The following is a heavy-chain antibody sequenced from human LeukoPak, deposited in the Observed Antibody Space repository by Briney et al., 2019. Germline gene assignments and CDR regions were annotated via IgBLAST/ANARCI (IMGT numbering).Heavy chain of an antibody. Sequence: GGSLRLSCAASGFTFSTYGMHWVRQAPGKGLEWVSVIYSGGSTYYADSVKGRFTISRDNSKNTLYLQMNSLRAEDTAVYYCARADGGSYSDDAFDIWGQGTMVTVSS. D-gene: IGHD1-26*01. CDR1: GFTFSTYG. V-gene: IGHV3-53*01. CDR3: ARADGGSYSDDAFDI. CDR2: IYSGGST. J-gene: IGHJ3*02.